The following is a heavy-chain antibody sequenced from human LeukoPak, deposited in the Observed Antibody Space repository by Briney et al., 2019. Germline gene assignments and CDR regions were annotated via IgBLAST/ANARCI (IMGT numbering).Heavy chain of an antibody. CDR3: ARYRSSHFDY. CDR1: GGSLSSYY. CDR2: IYYSGST. V-gene: IGHV4-59*01. J-gene: IGHJ4*02. Sequence: SESLSLTCTVSGGSLSSYYWSWIRQPPGKGLEWIGYIYYSGSTNYNPSLKSRVTISVDTSKNQFSLKLSSVAAADTAVYYCARYRSSHFDYWGQGTLVTVSS. D-gene: IGHD6-13*01.